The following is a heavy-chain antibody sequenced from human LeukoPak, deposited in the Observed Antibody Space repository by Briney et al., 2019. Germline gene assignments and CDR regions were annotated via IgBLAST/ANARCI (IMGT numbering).Heavy chain of an antibody. D-gene: IGHD3-22*01. Sequence: GASVKVSCKASGGTFSSYAISWVRQAPGQGLEWMGGIIPIFGTANYAQKFQGRVTITADKSTSTAYMELSSLRSEDTAVYYCASRPMDYDSSGYPQFDYWGQGTLVTVSS. V-gene: IGHV1-69*06. J-gene: IGHJ4*02. CDR2: IIPIFGTA. CDR1: GGTFSSYA. CDR3: ASRPMDYDSSGYPQFDY.